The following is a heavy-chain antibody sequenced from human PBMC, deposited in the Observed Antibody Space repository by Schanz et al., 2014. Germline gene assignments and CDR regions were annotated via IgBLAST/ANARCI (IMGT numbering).Heavy chain of an antibody. V-gene: IGHV3-23*01. Sequence: EVQLLESGGGLVQPGGSLRLSCAASGFTFSNHALSWVRQAPGKGLEWVSGIGGSGDSTHYADSVKGRFIISRDKSKNTLYLQVNSLRAEDTAVYYCAKHDKSLTGNDYWGQGTLVTVSS. CDR1: GFTFSNHA. D-gene: IGHD3-9*01. CDR2: IGGSGDST. J-gene: IGHJ4*02. CDR3: AKHDKSLTGNDY.